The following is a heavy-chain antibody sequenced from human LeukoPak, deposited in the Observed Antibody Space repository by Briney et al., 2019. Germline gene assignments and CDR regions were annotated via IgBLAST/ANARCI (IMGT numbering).Heavy chain of an antibody. Sequence: GGSLRLSCTASGFTFRSYSMNWVRQAPGKGLEWVSAISDSGGTTYYADSVKGRFTISRDNSENTLYLQMNSLKDEDTAVYYCAKRSTGVWGQGTLVTVSS. CDR1: GFTFRSYS. V-gene: IGHV3-23*01. J-gene: IGHJ4*02. D-gene: IGHD7-27*01. CDR3: AKRSTGV. CDR2: ISDSGGTT.